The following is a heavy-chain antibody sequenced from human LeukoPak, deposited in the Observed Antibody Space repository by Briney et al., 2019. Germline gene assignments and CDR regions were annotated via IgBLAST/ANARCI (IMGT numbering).Heavy chain of an antibody. D-gene: IGHD4-23*01. CDR3: ARVDYGGNSRYYFDY. V-gene: IGHV3-7*01. CDR2: IKQDGSEK. Sequence: GGSLRLSCAASGFTFSSYWMSWVRQAPGKGLEWVANIKQDGSEKYYVDSVKGRFTISRDNAKNSLYLQMNSLRAEDTAVYYCARVDYGGNSRYYFDYWGQGTLVTVSS. J-gene: IGHJ4*02. CDR1: GFTFSSYW.